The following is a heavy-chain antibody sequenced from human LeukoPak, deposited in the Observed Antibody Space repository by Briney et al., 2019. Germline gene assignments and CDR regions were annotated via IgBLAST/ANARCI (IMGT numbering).Heavy chain of an antibody. CDR1: GFTFSSYS. CDR3: ARESHCSGGSCYSVLSNYYYYYYMDV. CDR2: ISSSSSTI. Sequence: GGSLRLSCAASGFTFSSYSMNWVRQAPGKGLEWVSKISSSSSTIYYADSVKGRFTISRDNAKKSLFLQMNSLRAEDTAVYYCARESHCSGGSCYSVLSNYYYYYYMDVWGKGTTVTVSS. D-gene: IGHD2-15*01. J-gene: IGHJ6*03. V-gene: IGHV3-48*01.